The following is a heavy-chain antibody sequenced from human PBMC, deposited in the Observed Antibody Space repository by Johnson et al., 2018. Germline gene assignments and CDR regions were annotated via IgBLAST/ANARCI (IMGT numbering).Heavy chain of an antibody. J-gene: IGHJ3*02. CDR1: GGTFTSYA. CDR3: ARAAEVGPRDAFDI. V-gene: IGHV1-69*01. Sequence: QVQLVQSGAEVKKPGSSVKVSCKASGGTFTSYAFSWVRQAPGQGLEWVGGIIPIFGTADYAQRFQGRVTITADESTGTAYMELSSRRCEDTAVYFCARAAEVGPRDAFDIWGQGTMVTVSS. CDR2: IIPIFGTA. D-gene: IGHD2-15*01.